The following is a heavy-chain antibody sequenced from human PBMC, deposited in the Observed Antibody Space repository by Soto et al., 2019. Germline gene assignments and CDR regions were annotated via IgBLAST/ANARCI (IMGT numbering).Heavy chain of an antibody. CDR1: AFSFSTSG. V-gene: IGHV3-33*01. CDR3: ARSSGSYFAAFYDT. J-gene: IGHJ5*02. CDR2: IWDDGGNK. D-gene: IGHD1-26*01. Sequence: QAQLQESGGGVVQPGTSLRLSCAASAFSFSTSGMHWVRQAPGKGLEWVAAIWDDGGNKYYADSVRGRFTISRDNSNNMLFLPMNSLRAEDTALYYCARSSGSYFAAFYDTWGQGTLVSVSS.